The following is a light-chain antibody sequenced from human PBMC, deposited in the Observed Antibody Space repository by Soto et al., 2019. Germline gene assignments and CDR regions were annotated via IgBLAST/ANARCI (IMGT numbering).Light chain of an antibody. CDR2: GAS. CDR3: QQYET. J-gene: IGKJ1*01. CDR1: QSVSNNY. Sequence: ELVLTQSPGTLSLSPVARATLSCRASQSVSNNYLAWYQQKPGQAPRLLIYGASNRATGIPDRFSGSGSGTELTLTISRLEPEDFAVYYCQQYETFGHGTKVDIK. V-gene: IGKV3-20*01.